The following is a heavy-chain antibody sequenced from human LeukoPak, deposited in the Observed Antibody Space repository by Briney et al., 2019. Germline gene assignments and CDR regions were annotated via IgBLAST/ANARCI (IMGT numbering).Heavy chain of an antibody. CDR2: ISAYNGNT. J-gene: IGHJ3*02. D-gene: IGHD5-18*01. Sequence: ASVKVSCKASGGTFSSYGISWVRQAPGQGLEWMGWISAYNGNTNYAQKLQGRVTMTTDTSTSTAYMELRSLRSDDTAVYYCARGFAYYVDTAMVDDAFDIWGQGTMVTVSS. CDR1: GGTFSSYG. CDR3: ARGFAYYVDTAMVDDAFDI. V-gene: IGHV1-18*01.